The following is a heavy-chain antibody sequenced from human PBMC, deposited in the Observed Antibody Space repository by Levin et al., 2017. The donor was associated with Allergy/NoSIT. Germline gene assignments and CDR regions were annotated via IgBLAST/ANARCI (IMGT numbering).Heavy chain of an antibody. CDR3: ARQLGNFWSGYTYFDY. CDR2: ISSTGSTL. D-gene: IGHD3-3*01. J-gene: IGHJ4*02. V-gene: IGHV3-48*03. CDR1: GFTFSSYE. Sequence: GESLKISCAASGFTFSSYEMNWVRRAPGKGLEWVSYISSTGSTLYSADSVKGRFTISRDNAKNSLYLHMNSLRAEDTAVYYCARQLGNFWSGYTYFDYWGQGTLVTVSS.